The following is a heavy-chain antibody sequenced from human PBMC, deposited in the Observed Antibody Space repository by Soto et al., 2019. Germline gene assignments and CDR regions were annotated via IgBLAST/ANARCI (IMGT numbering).Heavy chain of an antibody. Sequence: EVQLLESGGGLVQPGGSLRLSCAASGFTFNSYAMTWVRQAPGKGLERISDISVSGGSTYYADPVKGRFTISRDNSKNTLKLQMNSLRAEHTAVYYCAKDYSSSVFSNDAFDICGQGTMVTVPS. CDR3: AKDYSSSVFSNDAFDI. CDR2: ISVSGGST. J-gene: IGHJ3*02. D-gene: IGHD6-6*01. CDR1: GFTFNSYA. V-gene: IGHV3-23*01.